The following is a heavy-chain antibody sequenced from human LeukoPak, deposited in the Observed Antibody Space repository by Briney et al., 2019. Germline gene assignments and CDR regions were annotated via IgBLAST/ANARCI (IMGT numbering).Heavy chain of an antibody. CDR1: GFTFIIYG. J-gene: IGHJ4*01. Sequence: GGSLRLSCAASGFTFIIYGMQWVPQAPGKGLVWVSRINTDGSSTSYADSVKGRFTVSRDNAKNTVYLQVNSLRAEDTAVYFCTRELPREVTLDYWGQGTLVTVSS. CDR3: TRELPREVTLDY. V-gene: IGHV3-74*01. CDR2: INTDGSST. D-gene: IGHD2-21*02.